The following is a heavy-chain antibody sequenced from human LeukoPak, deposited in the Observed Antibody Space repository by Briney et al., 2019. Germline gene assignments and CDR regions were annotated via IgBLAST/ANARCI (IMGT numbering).Heavy chain of an antibody. Sequence: GGSLRLSCATSGFTFSNFWMDWVRQAPGKGLEWVANINQNGGEKYYADSVRGRFTISRDNAKNSLYLQMNSLRVEDTAVYYCTRALDYWGQGTLGTVSS. V-gene: IGHV3-7*04. J-gene: IGHJ4*02. CDR2: INQNGGEK. CDR1: GFTFSNFW. CDR3: TRALDY.